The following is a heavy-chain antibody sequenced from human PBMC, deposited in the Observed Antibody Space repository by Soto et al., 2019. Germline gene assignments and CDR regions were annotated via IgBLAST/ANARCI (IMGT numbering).Heavy chain of an antibody. V-gene: IGHV3-33*01. CDR1: GFTFSSYG. CDR2: IWYDGSNK. J-gene: IGHJ6*02. Sequence: GGSLRLSCAASGFTFSSYGMHWVRQAPGKGLEWVAVIWYDGSNKYYADSVKGRFTMYRDNSKNTLYLQMISRRAEDTAVYYCPRDASTPVPSSYGMDVWGQGTTVTVSS. CDR3: PRDASTPVPSSYGMDV. D-gene: IGHD2-2*01.